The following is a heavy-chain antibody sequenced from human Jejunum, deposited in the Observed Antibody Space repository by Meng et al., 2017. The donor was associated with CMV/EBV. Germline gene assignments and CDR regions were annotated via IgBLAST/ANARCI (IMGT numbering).Heavy chain of an antibody. J-gene: IGHJ4*02. CDR2: ISGSGRTT. CDR1: GFTFSIYA. D-gene: IGHD4-11*01. Sequence: CAASGFTFSIYALIWVRQAPGKGLEWVSTISGSGRTTYYADSVKGRFTISRDNSKNMLYVEMNSLRAEDTAVYYCAKESYSNDLDYWGQGTLVTVSS. V-gene: IGHV3-23*01. CDR3: AKESYSNDLDY.